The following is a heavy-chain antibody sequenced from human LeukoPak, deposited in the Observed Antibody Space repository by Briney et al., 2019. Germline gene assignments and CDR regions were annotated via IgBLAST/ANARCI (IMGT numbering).Heavy chain of an antibody. CDR2: MKEDGSEI. CDR1: GFSFSSWS. J-gene: IGHJ4*02. V-gene: IGHV3-7*01. Sequence: GGSLRLSCAASGFSFSSWSMSWVRQAPGKRLEWVANMKEDGSEIYYVYSVQGRFTISRDNAKSSVYLQMNSLRGEDTAVYYCARENWGRFDYWGQGTLVTVSS. CDR3: ARENWGRFDY. D-gene: IGHD7-27*01.